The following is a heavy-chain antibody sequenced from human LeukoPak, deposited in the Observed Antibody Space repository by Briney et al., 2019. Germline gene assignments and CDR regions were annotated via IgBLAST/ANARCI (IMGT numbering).Heavy chain of an antibody. Sequence: GASVKVSCKASGYTFTGYYMHWVRQAPGQGLEWMGWINPNSGGTNYAQKFQGRVTMTRDTSISTAYMELSRLRSDDTAVYYCAREIGLVATDTAMAYDAFDIWGQGTMVTVSS. V-gene: IGHV1-2*02. CDR1: GYTFTGYY. CDR2: INPNSGGT. D-gene: IGHD5-18*01. J-gene: IGHJ3*02. CDR3: AREIGLVATDTAMAYDAFDI.